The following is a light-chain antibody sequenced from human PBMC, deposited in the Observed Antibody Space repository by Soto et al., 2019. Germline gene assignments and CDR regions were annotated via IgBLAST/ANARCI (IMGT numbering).Light chain of an antibody. CDR3: QQYGSSHLT. Sequence: EIVLTQSPGTLSLSPGERATLSCRASQSVSSSYLAWYQQKPGQAPRLLIYGASSRATGIPDRFSGRGSGTDFTLTISRLEPEDLAVYYCQQYGSSHLTFGGGTKVEIK. V-gene: IGKV3-20*01. CDR2: GAS. J-gene: IGKJ4*01. CDR1: QSVSSSY.